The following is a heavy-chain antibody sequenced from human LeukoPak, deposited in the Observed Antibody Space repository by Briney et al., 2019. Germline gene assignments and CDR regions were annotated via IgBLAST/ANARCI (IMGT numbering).Heavy chain of an antibody. J-gene: IGHJ4*02. CDR2: ISSSSNYI. D-gene: IGHD6-19*01. CDR3: ATKQWLAPPPDS. Sequence: GGSLRLSCAASGFMFSSYSMNWVRQAPGKGLEWVSSISSSSNYIYYADSVKGRFTVSRDNANNSLYLQMNSLRAEDTAVYYCATKQWLAPPPDSWGQGTPVTVSS. CDR1: GFMFSSYS. V-gene: IGHV3-21*01.